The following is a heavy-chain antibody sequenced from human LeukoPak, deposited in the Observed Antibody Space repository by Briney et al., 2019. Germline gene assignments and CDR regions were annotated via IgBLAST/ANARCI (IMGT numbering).Heavy chain of an antibody. D-gene: IGHD3-10*01. V-gene: IGHV4-39*02. J-gene: IGHJ5*02. CDR1: GGSISSSTYS. CDR3: AREVRRDWFDP. CDR2: IYYSGST. Sequence: SETLSLTCTVSGGSISSSTYSWGWIRQPPGKGLEWIGSIYYSGSTYYNPSLKSRVTISVDTSKNQFSLKLSSVTAADTAVYYCAREVRRDWFDPWGQGTLVTVSS.